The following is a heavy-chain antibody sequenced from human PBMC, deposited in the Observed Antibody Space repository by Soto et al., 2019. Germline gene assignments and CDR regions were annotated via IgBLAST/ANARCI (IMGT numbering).Heavy chain of an antibody. CDR2: ISGSGGST. D-gene: IGHD3-10*01. CDR1: GFTFSSYA. Sequence: EVQLLESGGGLVQPGGSLRLSCAASGFTFSSYAMSWVRQAPGKGLEWVSAISGSGGSTYYADSVKGRFTISRDNSKNTRYLQRNSLRAEDTAVDDWAKEFRGAQTRHYYYYGMDVWGQGNTVTVSS. V-gene: IGHV3-23*01. J-gene: IGHJ6*02. CDR3: AKEFRGAQTRHYYYYGMDV.